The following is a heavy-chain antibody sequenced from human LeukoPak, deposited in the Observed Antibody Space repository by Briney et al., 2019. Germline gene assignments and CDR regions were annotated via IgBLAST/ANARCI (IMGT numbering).Heavy chain of an antibody. V-gene: IGHV4-59*12. CDR2: IYYSGST. CDR3: ARDSSSITIFGVVTPRSNWFDP. D-gene: IGHD3-3*01. CDR1: GGSLSSYY. Sequence: PSETLSLTCTVSGGSLSSYYWSWIRQPPGKGLEWIGYIYYSGSTNYNPSLKSRVTIPVDTSKNQFSLKLSSVTAADTAVYYCARDSSSITIFGVVTPRSNWFDPWGQGTLVTVSS. J-gene: IGHJ5*02.